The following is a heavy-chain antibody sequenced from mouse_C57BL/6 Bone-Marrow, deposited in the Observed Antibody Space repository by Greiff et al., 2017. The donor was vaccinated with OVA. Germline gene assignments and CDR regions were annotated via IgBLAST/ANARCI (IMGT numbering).Heavy chain of an antibody. J-gene: IGHJ1*03. D-gene: IGHD2-5*01. CDR1: GFTFSDYG. CDR3: ALNSNLYWYIDV. V-gene: IGHV5-17*01. CDR2: ISSGSSTI. Sequence: EVKLVESGGGLVKPGGSLKLSCAASGFTFSDYGMHWVRQAPEKGLAWVAYISSGSSTIYYADTVKGRFTISRDNAKNTLFLKLTSLRSEDTARYYCALNSNLYWYIDVWGTGTTVTVSS.